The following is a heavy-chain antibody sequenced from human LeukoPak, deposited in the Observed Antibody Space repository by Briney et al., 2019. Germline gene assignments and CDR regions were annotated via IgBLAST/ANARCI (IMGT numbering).Heavy chain of an antibody. CDR3: ARPPYCSITSCDVDV. J-gene: IGHJ6*02. Sequence: GEPLKICCKGSGYSFTSYWIGWVREMPGKRVEWMGIIYPGDSDTRYSPSFQRQATITADNTISTPYLQRSSVEASDYDMSYCARPPYCSITSCDVDVWGQGITVTV. CDR2: IYPGDSDT. CDR1: GYSFTSYW. V-gene: IGHV5-51*01. D-gene: IGHD2-2*01.